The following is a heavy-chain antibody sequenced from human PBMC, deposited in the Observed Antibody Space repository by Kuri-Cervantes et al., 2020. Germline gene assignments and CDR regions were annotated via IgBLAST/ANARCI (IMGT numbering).Heavy chain of an antibody. V-gene: IGHV4-34*01. CDR2: INHSGST. Sequence: GSLRLSCAASGFSFSAYSVNWVRQAPGEGLEWIGEINHSGSTNYNPSLKSRVTISVDTSKNQFSLKLSSVTAADTAVYYCARVNEGLGGFDYWGQGTLVTVSS. CDR1: GFSFSAYS. D-gene: IGHD3-10*01. CDR3: ARVNEGLGGFDY. J-gene: IGHJ4*02.